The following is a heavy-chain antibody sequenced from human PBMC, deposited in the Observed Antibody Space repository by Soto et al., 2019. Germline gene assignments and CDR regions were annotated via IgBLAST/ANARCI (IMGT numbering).Heavy chain of an antibody. V-gene: IGHV1-18*01. CDR3: ARMSVVVAATSGWYFDL. J-gene: IGHJ2*01. Sequence: QVQLVQTGAEVKKPGASVKVSCKASGYTLTSYGISWVRQAPGQGLEWMGWISAYNGNTNYAQKLQGRVTMTTDTSTSTAYMELRSLRSDDTAVYYCARMSVVVAATSGWYFDLWGRGTLVTVSS. D-gene: IGHD2-15*01. CDR2: ISAYNGNT. CDR1: GYTLTSYG.